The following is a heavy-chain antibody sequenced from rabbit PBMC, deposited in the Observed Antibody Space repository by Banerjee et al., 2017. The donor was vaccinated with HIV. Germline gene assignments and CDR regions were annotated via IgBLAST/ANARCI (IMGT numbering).Heavy chain of an antibody. J-gene: IGHJ4*01. Sequence: QSLEESGGDLVKPGASLTLTCTASGFSFSSGYYMCWVRQAPGKGLEWIACIYAGSSGSTYYASWAKGRFTISKTSSTTVTLQMTSLTAADTATYFCAREGSYSAMFDLWGQGTLVTVS. CDR2: IYAGSSGST. D-gene: IGHD3-1*01. CDR1: GFSFSSGYY. V-gene: IGHV1S40*01. CDR3: AREGSYSAMFDL.